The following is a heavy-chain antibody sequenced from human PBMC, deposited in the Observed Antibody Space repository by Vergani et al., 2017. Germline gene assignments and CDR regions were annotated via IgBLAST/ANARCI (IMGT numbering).Heavy chain of an antibody. J-gene: IGHJ6*02. Sequence: QVQLVQSGAEVKKPGSSVKVSCKASGGTFSSYAISWVRQAPGQGLEWMGRIIPIFGTANYAQKFQGRVTITADESTSTAYMELSSLRSEDTAVYYCARTPYYYDRSGYYPKTRDYYYGMDVWGQGTTVTVSS. D-gene: IGHD3-22*01. V-gene: IGHV1-69*18. CDR3: ARTPYYYDRSGYYPKTRDYYYGMDV. CDR1: GGTFSSYA. CDR2: IIPIFGTA.